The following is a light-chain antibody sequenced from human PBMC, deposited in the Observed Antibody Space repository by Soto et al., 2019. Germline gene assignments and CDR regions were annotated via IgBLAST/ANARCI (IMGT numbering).Light chain of an antibody. Sequence: EIVLTQSPGTLSLSPGERATLSCRASQSVSSSNLAWYQQKPGQAPRLLIYGASSRATGIPDRFSGSGSGTDFTLTISRLEPGDFAVYYCQQYGSSALTFGDGTKVEIK. V-gene: IGKV3-20*01. CDR3: QQYGSSALT. CDR1: QSVSSSN. J-gene: IGKJ4*01. CDR2: GAS.